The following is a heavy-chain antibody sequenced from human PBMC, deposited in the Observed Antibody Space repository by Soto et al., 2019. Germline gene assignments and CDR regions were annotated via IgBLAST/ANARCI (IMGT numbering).Heavy chain of an antibody. V-gene: IGHV1-3*05. CDR1: GYTFTSYA. D-gene: IGHD3-22*01. J-gene: IGHJ4*02. CDR3: ARSSGYYLIDDY. CDR2: INAGNGNT. Sequence: QVQLVQSGAEEKKPGASVKVSCKASGYTFTSYAMHWVRQAPGQRLEWMGWINAGNGNTKISQKFQGRVTITRDTSASTAYMELSSLRSEDTAVYYCARSSGYYLIDDYWGQGPLVTVSS.